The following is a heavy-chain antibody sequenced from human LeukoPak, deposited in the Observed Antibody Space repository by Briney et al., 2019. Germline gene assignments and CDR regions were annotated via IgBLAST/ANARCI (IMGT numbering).Heavy chain of an antibody. CDR3: ARATYYYDSSGYPLGYGMDV. CDR1: GYTFTSYD. Sequence: ASVKVSCKASGYTFTSYDINWVRQATGQGLEWMGWMNPNSGNTGYAQKFQGRVTMTRNTSISTAYMELSSLRSEDTAVYYCARATYYYDSSGYPLGYGMDVRGQGTTVTVSS. V-gene: IGHV1-8*01. J-gene: IGHJ6*02. CDR2: MNPNSGNT. D-gene: IGHD3-22*01.